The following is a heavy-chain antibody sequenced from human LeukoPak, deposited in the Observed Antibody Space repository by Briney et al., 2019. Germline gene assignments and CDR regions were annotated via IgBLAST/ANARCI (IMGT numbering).Heavy chain of an antibody. D-gene: IGHD3-16*01. CDR2: IWYDGSNK. CDR1: GFTFSSYG. V-gene: IGHV3-33*06. CDR3: AKVLGQYYYYMDV. Sequence: GGSLRLSCAASGFTFSSYGMHWVRQAPGKGLEWVAVIWYDGSNKYYADSVKGRFTISRDNSKNTLYLQMNSLRAEDTAVYYCAKVLGQYYYYMDVWGKGTTVTVSS. J-gene: IGHJ6*03.